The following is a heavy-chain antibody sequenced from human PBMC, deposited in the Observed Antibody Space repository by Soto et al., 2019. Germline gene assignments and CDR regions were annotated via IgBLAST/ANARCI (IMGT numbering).Heavy chain of an antibody. J-gene: IGHJ3*01. CDR1: GFTFSDYW. D-gene: IGHD1-26*01. CDR3: ARGDVGAFDL. CDR2: IHSDGSST. Sequence: PGGSLRLSCAVSGFTFSDYWMSWVRQAPGKGLVWVSRIHSDGSSTTYADSVNGRFTISRDNAKNTLYLQMASLRVEDTAVYYCARGDVGAFDLWGQGTMVTVSS. V-gene: IGHV3-74*03.